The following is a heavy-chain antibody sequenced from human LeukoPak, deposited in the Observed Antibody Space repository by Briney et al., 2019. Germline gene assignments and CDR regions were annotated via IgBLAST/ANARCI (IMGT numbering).Heavy chain of an antibody. J-gene: IGHJ5*02. V-gene: IGHV1-24*01. D-gene: IGHD4-11*01. CDR2: FDPEDGET. CDR3: ATSKYSNYRRLYWFDP. Sequence: GASVKVSCKVSGYTLTELSMHWVRQAPGKGLEWMGGFDPEDGETIYAQKFQGRVTMTEDTSTDTAYMELSSLRSEDTAVYYCATSKYSNYRRLYWFDPWGQGTLVTVSS. CDR1: GYTLTELS.